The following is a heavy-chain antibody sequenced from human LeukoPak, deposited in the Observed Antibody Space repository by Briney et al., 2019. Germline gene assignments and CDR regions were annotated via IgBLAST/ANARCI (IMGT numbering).Heavy chain of an antibody. CDR1: GITLSNYG. CDR2: ISGSGGGT. Sequence: GGSLRLSCAVSGITLSNYGMSWVRQAPGKGLEWVSGISGSGGGTNYADAVKGRFTISRDNRKNTLHLQMNSLRAEDTAVYFCAKRGVVIRVILVGFHKEAYYFDSWGQGALVIVSS. D-gene: IGHD3-22*01. J-gene: IGHJ4*02. CDR3: AKRGVVIRVILVGFHKEAYYFDS. V-gene: IGHV3-23*01.